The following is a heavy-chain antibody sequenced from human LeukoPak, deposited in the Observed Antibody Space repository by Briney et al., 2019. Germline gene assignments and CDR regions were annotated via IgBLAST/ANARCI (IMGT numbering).Heavy chain of an antibody. Sequence: SETLSLTCAVSGGSITTTNWWSWVRQPPGKGLEWIGEVHLSGAANYNLSLESRVSMSIDKSTNHLSLEVTSVTAADTAIYYCTRESGAFSPFGFWGQGTLVTVSS. CDR2: VHLSGAA. CDR3: TRESGAFSPFGF. D-gene: IGHD1-26*01. CDR1: GGSITTTNW. V-gene: IGHV4-4*02. J-gene: IGHJ4*02.